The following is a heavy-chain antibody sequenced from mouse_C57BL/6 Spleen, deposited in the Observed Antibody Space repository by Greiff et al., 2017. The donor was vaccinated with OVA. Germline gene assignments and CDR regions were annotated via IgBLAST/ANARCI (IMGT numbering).Heavy chain of an antibody. Sequence: EVQLQQSGPELVKPGASVKISCKASGYTFTDYYMNWVKQSHGKSLEWIGDINPNNGGTSYNQKFKGKATLTVDKSSSTAYMELRSLTSEDYSVYYCSRGGGYYVLWFAYWGQGTLVTVSA. CDR1: GYTFTDYY. D-gene: IGHD2-3*01. J-gene: IGHJ3*01. CDR2: INPNNGGT. V-gene: IGHV1-26*01. CDR3: SRGGGYYVLWFAY.